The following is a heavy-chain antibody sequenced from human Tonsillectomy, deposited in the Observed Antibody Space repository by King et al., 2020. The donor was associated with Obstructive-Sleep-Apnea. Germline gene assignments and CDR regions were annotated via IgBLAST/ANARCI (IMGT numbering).Heavy chain of an antibody. CDR1: GGSISSSNW. J-gene: IGHJ6*02. CDR3: AGVSIAVDYYYYGMDV. V-gene: IGHV4-4*02. D-gene: IGHD6-19*01. CDR2: IYHIGST. Sequence: LQLQESGPGLVKPSGTLSLTCAVSGGSISSSNWWSWVRQPPGKGLGWIGKIYHIGSTNYNPSLRGRASISADKSKNQFSLKLSSVTAADTAVYYFAGVSIAVDYYYYGMDVWGQGTTVTVSS.